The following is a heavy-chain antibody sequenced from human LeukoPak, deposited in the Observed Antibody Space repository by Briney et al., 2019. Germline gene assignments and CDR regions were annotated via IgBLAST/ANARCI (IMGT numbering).Heavy chain of an antibody. D-gene: IGHD1-26*01. V-gene: IGHV3-21*01. J-gene: IGHJ3*02. Sequence: PGGSLRLSCAASGFTFSSYSMNWVRQAPGKGLEWVSSISSSSSYIYYADSVKGRFTISRDNAKNSLYLQMNSLRAEDTAVYYCAREDELLDAFDIWGQGTMVTFSS. CDR2: ISSSSSYI. CDR1: GFTFSSYS. CDR3: AREDELLDAFDI.